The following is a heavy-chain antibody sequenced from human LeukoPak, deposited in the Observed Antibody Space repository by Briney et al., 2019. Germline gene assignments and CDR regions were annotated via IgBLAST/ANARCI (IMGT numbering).Heavy chain of an antibody. Sequence: GGSLRLSCAASGFTFSSYEMNWVRQAPGKGLEWVSAISGSGDSTYYADSVKGRFAISRDNSKNTLYLQMNSLRAEDTAVYYCAKDAIGTDSITMIAHDPWGQGTLVTVSS. CDR3: AKDAIGTDSITMIAHDP. CDR2: ISGSGDST. CDR1: GFTFSSYE. J-gene: IGHJ5*02. V-gene: IGHV3-23*01. D-gene: IGHD3-22*01.